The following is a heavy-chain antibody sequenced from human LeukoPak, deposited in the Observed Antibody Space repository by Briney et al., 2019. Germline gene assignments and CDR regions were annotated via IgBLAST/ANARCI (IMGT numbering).Heavy chain of an antibody. D-gene: IGHD4-23*01. CDR2: ISGGGGSA. J-gene: IGHJ4*02. V-gene: IGHV3-23*01. Sequence: GGSLRLSCAASGFXFSTYAMSWVRQAPGKGLEWVSAISGGGGSAYYTDSVRGRFTISRDNSKNTVYLQMHSLRAEDTALYYCAKQNLVVTPTFDYWGQGALVTVSS. CDR3: AKQNLVVTPTFDY. CDR1: GFXFSTYA.